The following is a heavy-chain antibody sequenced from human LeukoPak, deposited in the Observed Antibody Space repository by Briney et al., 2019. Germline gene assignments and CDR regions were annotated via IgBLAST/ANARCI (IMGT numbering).Heavy chain of an antibody. CDR1: GGSISSSSYY. J-gene: IGHJ5*02. Sequence: SETLSLTCTVSGGSISSSSYYWGWIRQPPGKGLEWIGSISYSGSTYYNPSLKSRVTISVDTSKNQFSLKLSSVTAADTAVYYCARDLWLRLKYNWFDPWGQGTLVTVSS. CDR2: ISYSGST. D-gene: IGHD5-12*01. CDR3: ARDLWLRLKYNWFDP. V-gene: IGHV4-39*07.